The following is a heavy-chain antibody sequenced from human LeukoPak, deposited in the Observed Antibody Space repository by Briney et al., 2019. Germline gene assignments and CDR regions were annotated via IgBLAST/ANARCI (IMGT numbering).Heavy chain of an antibody. CDR2: ISSSSIYI. D-gene: IGHD5-18*01. J-gene: IGHJ4*02. CDR3: ARGGDNYGYNFDY. Sequence: PGGSLRLSCAAFGFTFSRHSMNWVRQAPGKGLEWVSSISSSSIYIYYADSVKGRFTISRDNAKNSLYLQMSSLRAEDTAVYYCARGGDNYGYNFDYWGQGTLVTVSS. CDR1: GFTFSRHS. V-gene: IGHV3-21*01.